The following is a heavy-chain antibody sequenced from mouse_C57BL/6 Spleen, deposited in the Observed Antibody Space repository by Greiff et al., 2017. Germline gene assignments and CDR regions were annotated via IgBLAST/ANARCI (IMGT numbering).Heavy chain of an antibody. V-gene: IGHV5-6*02. CDR2: ISSGGSYT. D-gene: IGHD1-1*01. CDR3: ARRFITTVERYFDV. J-gene: IGHJ1*03. Sequence: EVKLMESGGDLVKPGGSLKLSCAASGFNFSSYGMSWVRQTPDKRLEWVATISSGGSYTYYPDSVKGRFTISRDNAKNTLYLQMSILKSEDTAVYYCARRFITTVERYFDVWGTGTTVTVSS. CDR1: GFNFSSYG.